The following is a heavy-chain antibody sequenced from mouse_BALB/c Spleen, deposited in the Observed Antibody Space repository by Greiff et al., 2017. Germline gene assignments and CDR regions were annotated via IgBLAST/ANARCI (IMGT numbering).Heavy chain of an antibody. J-gene: IGHJ4*01. CDR2: INPSTGYT. CDR3: ARRGLLRSPYAMDY. V-gene: IGHV1-7*01. CDR1: GFTFTSYW. Sequence: VQLQQSGAELAKPGASVKMSCKASGFTFTSYWMHWVKQRPGQGLEWIGYINPSTGYTEYNQKFKDKATLTADKSSSTAYMQLSSLTSEDSAVYDCARRGLLRSPYAMDYWGQGTSVTVSS. D-gene: IGHD1-1*01.